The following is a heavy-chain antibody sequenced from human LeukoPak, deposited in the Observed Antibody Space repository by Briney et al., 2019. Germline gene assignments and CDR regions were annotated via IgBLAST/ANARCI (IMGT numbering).Heavy chain of an antibody. CDR1: GGSISSGGYY. CDR3: AGTLPVGYSGYVGAIDY. V-gene: IGHV4-30-4*01. Sequence: PSQTLSLTCTVSGGSISSGGYYWSWIRQPPGKGLEWIGYIYYSGSTYYNPSLKSRVTISVDTSKNQFSLKLSSVTAADTAVYYCAGTLPVGYSGYVGAIDYWGQGTLVTVSS. CDR2: IYYSGST. J-gene: IGHJ4*02. D-gene: IGHD5-12*01.